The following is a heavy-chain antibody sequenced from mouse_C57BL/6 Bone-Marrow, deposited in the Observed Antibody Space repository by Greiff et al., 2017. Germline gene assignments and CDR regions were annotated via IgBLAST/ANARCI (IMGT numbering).Heavy chain of an antibody. D-gene: IGHD1-1*01. J-gene: IGHJ2*01. Sequence: QVQLQQPGAELVKPGASVKLSCKASGYTFTSYWMQWVKQRPGQGLEWIGEIDPSGSYTNYNQKFKGKATLTADTSSSTAYMQLLSLTSADSAVYCCARGYSGSSYFYCFDYWGQGTTLTVSA. CDR2: IDPSGSYT. CDR3: ARGYSGSSYFYCFDY. V-gene: IGHV1-50*01. CDR1: GYTFTSYW.